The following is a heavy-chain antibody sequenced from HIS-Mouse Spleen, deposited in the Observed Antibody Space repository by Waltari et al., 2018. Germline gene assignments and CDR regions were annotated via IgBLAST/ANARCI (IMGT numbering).Heavy chain of an antibody. J-gene: IGHJ4*02. CDR3: AKKRYSYGYYFDY. CDR2: ISGSGGST. D-gene: IGHD5-18*01. CDR1: GFTFSSYA. V-gene: IGHV3-23*01. Sequence: EVQLLESGGGLVQPGGSLRLSCAASGFTFSSYAMIWVRQAPGKGLEWVSAISGSGGSTYYADSVKGRFTISRDNSKNTLYLQMNSLRAEDTAVYYCAKKRYSYGYYFDYWGQGTLVTVSS.